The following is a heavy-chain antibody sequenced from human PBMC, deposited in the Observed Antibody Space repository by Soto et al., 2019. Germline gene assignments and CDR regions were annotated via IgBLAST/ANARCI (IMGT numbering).Heavy chain of an antibody. D-gene: IGHD6-13*01. CDR2: ISYDGSNK. CDR3: AKALAIAAAGPAVDP. V-gene: IGHV3-30*18. J-gene: IGHJ5*02. Sequence: QVQLVESGGGVVQPGRSLRLSCAASGFTFSSYGMHWVRQAPGKGLEWVAVISYDGSNKYYADSVKGRFTTSRDNSKNTRYMEMNSLGAEERAVYYFAKALAIAAAGPAVDPWGQGTLVTVSS. CDR1: GFTFSSYG.